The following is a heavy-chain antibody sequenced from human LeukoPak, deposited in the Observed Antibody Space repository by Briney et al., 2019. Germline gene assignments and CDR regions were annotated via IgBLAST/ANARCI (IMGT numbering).Heavy chain of an antibody. D-gene: IGHD1-26*01. V-gene: IGHV3-23*01. CDR2: ITSGDNT. CDR3: AKRVGATTDFDY. J-gene: IGHJ4*02. CDR1: GFTFSDYA. Sequence: GGSLRLSCAASGFTFSDYAVHWVRQDPGKGLEWVSTITSGDNTYYADSVKGRFTISRDNSKNTLYLQMNSLRAEDTAVYYCAKRVGATTDFDYWGQGTLVTVSS.